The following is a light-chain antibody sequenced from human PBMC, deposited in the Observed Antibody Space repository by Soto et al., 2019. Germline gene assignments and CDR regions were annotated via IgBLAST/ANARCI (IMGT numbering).Light chain of an antibody. CDR1: QSVSSY. CDR2: GAS. V-gene: IGKV3D-15*01. J-gene: IGKJ5*01. Sequence: DIVMTQSPATLPVSPGGRATLSCRASQSVSSYLAWYQQKPGQAPRLLIYGASTRATGIPARFSGSGSGTEFTLTISSLQSEDFAVYHCQQYNNWPAITSGQGTRLEI. CDR3: QQYNNWPAIT.